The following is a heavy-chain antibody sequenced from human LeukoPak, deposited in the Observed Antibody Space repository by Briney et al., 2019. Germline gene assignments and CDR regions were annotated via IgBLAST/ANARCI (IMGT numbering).Heavy chain of an antibody. J-gene: IGHJ4*02. CDR1: GYTLTELS. D-gene: IGHD6-13*01. Sequence: GASVKVSCKVSGYTLTELSMHWVRRAPGKGLEWMGGFDPEDGETIYAQKFQGRVTMTEDTSTDTAYMELSSLRSEDTAVYYCATDLTGIAAAGSVWDFDYWGQGTLVTVSS. CDR3: ATDLTGIAAAGSVWDFDY. CDR2: FDPEDGET. V-gene: IGHV1-24*01.